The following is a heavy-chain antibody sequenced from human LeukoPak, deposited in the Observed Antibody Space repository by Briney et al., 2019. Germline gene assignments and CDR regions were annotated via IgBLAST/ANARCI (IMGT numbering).Heavy chain of an antibody. CDR2: ISSSSSYI. Sequence: GGSLSLSCAASGFTFSSYSMNWVRQAPGKGLEWVSSISSSSSYIYYADSVKGRFTISRDNAKNSLYLQMNSLRAEDTAVYYCARGEGVVVVTAIRDFDYWGQGTLVTVSS. J-gene: IGHJ4*02. D-gene: IGHD2-21*02. CDR3: ARGEGVVVVTAIRDFDY. CDR1: GFTFSSYS. V-gene: IGHV3-21*01.